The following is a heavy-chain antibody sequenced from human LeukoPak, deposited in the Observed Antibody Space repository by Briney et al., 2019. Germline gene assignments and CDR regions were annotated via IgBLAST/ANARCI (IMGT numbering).Heavy chain of an antibody. J-gene: IGHJ4*02. CDR2: IKSKTDGGTT. CDR3: TTDERVGATPFDY. CDR1: GFTFSSYS. V-gene: IGHV3-15*01. D-gene: IGHD1-26*01. Sequence: GGSLRLSCAASGFTFSSYSMNWVRQAPGKGLEWVGRIKSKTDGGTTDYAAPVKGRFTISRDDSKNTLYLQMNSLKTEDTAVYYCTTDERVGATPFDYWGQGTLVTVSS.